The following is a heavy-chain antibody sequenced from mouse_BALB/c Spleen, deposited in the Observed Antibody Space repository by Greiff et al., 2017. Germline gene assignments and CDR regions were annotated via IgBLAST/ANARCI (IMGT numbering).Heavy chain of an antibody. J-gene: IGHJ4*01. V-gene: IGHV5-6-4*01. CDR3: TRDRTMITTYAMDY. CDR2: ISSGGSYT. Sequence: EVQVVESGGGLVKPGGSLKLSCAASGFTFSSYTMSWVRQTPEKRLEWVATISSGGSYTYYPDSVKGRFTISRDNAKNTLYLQMSSLKSEDTAMYYCTRDRTMITTYAMDYWGQGTSVTVSS. CDR1: GFTFSSYT. D-gene: IGHD2-4*01.